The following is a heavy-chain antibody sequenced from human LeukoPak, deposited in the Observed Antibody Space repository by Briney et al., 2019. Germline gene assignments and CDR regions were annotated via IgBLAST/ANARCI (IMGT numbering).Heavy chain of an antibody. D-gene: IGHD3-22*01. V-gene: IGHV3-30*04. Sequence: PGGSLRLSCAASGFTFSSYVMHWVRQAPGKGLEWVAIISYDGSNKYYADSVKGRFTISRDNSKNTLYLQMNSLRAEDTAVYYCAKSHRGLATYYYDSSGWWYFDYWGQGTLVTVSS. J-gene: IGHJ4*02. CDR2: ISYDGSNK. CDR3: AKSHRGLATYYYDSSGWWYFDY. CDR1: GFTFSSYV.